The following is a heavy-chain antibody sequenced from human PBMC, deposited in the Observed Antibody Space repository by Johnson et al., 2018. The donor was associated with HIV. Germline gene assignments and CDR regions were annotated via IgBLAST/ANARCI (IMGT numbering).Heavy chain of an antibody. CDR3: AKVGLEGGKEGVGAFDI. CDR2: ISGDGT. D-gene: IGHD3-3*01. J-gene: IGHJ3*02. CDR1: GFTFSSYA. V-gene: IGHV3-23*01. Sequence: VQLLESGGGLVQPGGSLRLSCAASGFTFSSYAMTWVRQAPGTGLEWICAISGDGTYYADSVKGRFTISRDNSKNTLHLQMNSLRAEDTAVYYCAKVGLEGGKEGVGAFDIWGQGTMVTVS.